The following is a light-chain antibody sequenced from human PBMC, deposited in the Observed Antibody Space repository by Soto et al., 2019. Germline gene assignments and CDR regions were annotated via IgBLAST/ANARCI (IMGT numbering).Light chain of an antibody. V-gene: IGLV2-23*02. J-gene: IGLJ1*01. CDR1: SIDVGGYNL. CDR2: EVT. CDR3: FSYAGNSGV. Sequence: QSVLTQPSAGSGSPEQSITISCTGTSIDVGGYNLVSWYQQHPGKAPKLIIYEVTKRPSGVSNRFSGSKSGNTASLTISGLQAEDEADYSCFSYAGNSGVFGTGTKVTV.